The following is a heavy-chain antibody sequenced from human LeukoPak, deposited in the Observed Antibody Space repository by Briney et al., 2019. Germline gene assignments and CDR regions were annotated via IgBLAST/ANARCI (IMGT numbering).Heavy chain of an antibody. CDR1: GFTVSSNY. D-gene: IGHD6-13*01. J-gene: IGHJ5*02. CDR2: MYSGGNT. CDR3: VREGYSNSWYRS. V-gene: IGHV3-53*01. Sequence: GGSLRLSCAASGFTVSSNYMSWVRQAPGKGLEWVSVMYSGGNTYYADSVKGRFTISRDNSKNTLHLQMNSLRAEDTAVYYCVREGYSNSWYRSWRQGTLVTVSS.